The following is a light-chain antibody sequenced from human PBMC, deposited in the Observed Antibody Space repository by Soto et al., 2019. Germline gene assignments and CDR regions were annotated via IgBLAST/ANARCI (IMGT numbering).Light chain of an antibody. CDR2: DAS. Sequence: IGFTQSPGPLSSSPGERATLSCRASQSASSSCLAGYQQKPGQAPRLLIYDASSRASGVPARFSGSGSGTDFTLTISRLQPEDFAAYYCQQYGNSSWTFGQGTKVDIK. CDR1: QSASSSC. CDR3: QQYGNSSWT. J-gene: IGKJ1*01. V-gene: IGKV3-20*01.